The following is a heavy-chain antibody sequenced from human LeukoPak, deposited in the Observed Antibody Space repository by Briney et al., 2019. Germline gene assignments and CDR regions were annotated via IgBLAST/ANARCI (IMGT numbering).Heavy chain of an antibody. J-gene: IGHJ6*02. CDR2: IWYDGSNK. V-gene: IGHV3-33*01. Sequence: GGSRRLSCAASGFTFSSYGMHWVRQAPGKGLEWVAVIWYDGSNKYYADSVKGRFTISRDNSKNTLYLQMNSLRAEDTAVYYCARERITMIVGGVSYYYYGMDVWGQGTTVTVSS. CDR1: GFTFSSYG. CDR3: ARERITMIVGGVSYYYYGMDV. D-gene: IGHD3-22*01.